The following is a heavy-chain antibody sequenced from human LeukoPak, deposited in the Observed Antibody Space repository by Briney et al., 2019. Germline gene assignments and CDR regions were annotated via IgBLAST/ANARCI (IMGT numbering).Heavy chain of an antibody. CDR2: IYFRGST. D-gene: IGHD2-8*01. J-gene: IGHJ4*02. CDR1: GGSISTYY. V-gene: IGHV4-59*08. Sequence: SETLSLTCAVSGGSISTYYWSWVRQPPGKGLEWLGSIYFRGSTNYSPSLESRLSISLHTSKTQFSLRLASVTAADTAVYYCARLRGELGVLMEFDSWGQGTLVTVSS. CDR3: ARLRGELGVLMEFDS.